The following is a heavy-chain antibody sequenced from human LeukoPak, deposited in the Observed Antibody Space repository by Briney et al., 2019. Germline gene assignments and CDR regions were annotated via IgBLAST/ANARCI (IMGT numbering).Heavy chain of an antibody. J-gene: IGHJ4*02. V-gene: IGHV1-18*01. Sequence: ASVKVSCKASGYTFTSYGISWVRQAPGQGLEWMGWISAYNGNTNYAQKLQGRVTMTTDTSTSTAYMELRSLRSDDTAVYYCARIGYCSGGSCYSHGSYYFDCWGQGTLVTVSS. D-gene: IGHD2-15*01. CDR1: GYTFTSYG. CDR3: ARIGYCSGGSCYSHGSYYFDC. CDR2: ISAYNGNT.